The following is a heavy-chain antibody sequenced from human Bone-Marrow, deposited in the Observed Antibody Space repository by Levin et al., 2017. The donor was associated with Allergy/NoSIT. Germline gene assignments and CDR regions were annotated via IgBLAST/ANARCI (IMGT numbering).Heavy chain of an antibody. CDR1: GFTFSDHY. CDR2: ISSTGNTL. V-gene: IGHV3-11*01. CDR3: ARYSITATAAFDL. Sequence: GGSLRLSCTASGFTFSDHYMSWIRQAPGKGLEWILYISSTGNTLKYADSVKGRFTISRDNAKNSLYLQMDSLRADDTAMYYCARYSITATAAFDLWGLGTLVTVSS. J-gene: IGHJ4*02. D-gene: IGHD6-13*01.